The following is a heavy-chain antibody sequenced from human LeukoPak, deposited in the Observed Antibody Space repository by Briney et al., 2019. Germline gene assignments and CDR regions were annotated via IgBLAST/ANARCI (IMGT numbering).Heavy chain of an antibody. CDR1: GFTFSSYS. CDR2: ISSSSSYI. D-gene: IGHD4-17*01. V-gene: IGHV3-21*01. J-gene: IGHJ5*02. Sequence: GGSLRLSCAISGFTFSSYSMNWVRQAPGKGLEWVSSISSSSSYIYYADSVKGRFTISRDKAKNSLYLKMNSLRAEDTALYYCAKAEYGDYVNWFDPWGQGILVIVSS. CDR3: AKAEYGDYVNWFDP.